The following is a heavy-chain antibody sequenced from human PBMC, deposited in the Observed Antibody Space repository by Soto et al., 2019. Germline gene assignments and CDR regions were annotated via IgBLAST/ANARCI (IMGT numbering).Heavy chain of an antibody. J-gene: IGHJ4*02. CDR2: MNSDGRTT. CDR1: GFKFGNNW. CDR3: ATDEFVY. V-gene: IGHV3-74*01. Sequence: EVQLVESGGGLVQPGGSLRLSCAASGFKFGNNWMHWVRQAPGKGLEWVSRMNSDGRTTNYADSVKGRFTVSRDNPKNTLYLQMNSLRAEHTAVYYCATDEFVYWGPGTLVTVSS.